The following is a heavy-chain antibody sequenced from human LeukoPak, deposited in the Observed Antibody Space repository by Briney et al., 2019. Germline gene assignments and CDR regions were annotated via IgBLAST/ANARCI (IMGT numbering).Heavy chain of an antibody. CDR1: GGSISSYY. CDR2: IYTSGST. CDR3: AREVRAPYGDYADY. Sequence: SETLSLTCTVSGGSISSYYWSWIRQPAGKGLEWIGRIYTSGSTNYNPSRKSRVTISVDKSKNQFSLKLSSVTAADTAVYYCAREVRAPYGDYADYWGQGTLVTVSS. J-gene: IGHJ4*02. D-gene: IGHD4-17*01. V-gene: IGHV4-4*07.